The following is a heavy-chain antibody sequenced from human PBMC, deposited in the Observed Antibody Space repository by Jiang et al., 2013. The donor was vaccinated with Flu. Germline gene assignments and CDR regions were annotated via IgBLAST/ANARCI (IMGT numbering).Heavy chain of an antibody. J-gene: IGHJ4*02. Sequence: KPTQTLTLTCTFSGFSLTSNGEGVGWIRQPPGKALEWLALIHWDNNKRFSPSLNSRLTITKDTSKNKVVLIMTNMDPVDTATYYCAHRNDFGLFDSWGQGTLVTVSS. V-gene: IGHV2-5*02. CDR2: IHWDNNK. D-gene: IGHD4-17*01. CDR3: AHRNDFGLFDS. CDR1: GFSLTSNGEG.